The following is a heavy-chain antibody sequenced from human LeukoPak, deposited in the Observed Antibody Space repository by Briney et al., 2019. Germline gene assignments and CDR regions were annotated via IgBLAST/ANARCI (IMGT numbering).Heavy chain of an antibody. Sequence: GGSLRLSCAASGFTFRNAWVSWVPHAPGKGLEWVGRIKSKTDGGTTDYAAPVKGRFTISRDDSKNTLYLQMNSLKTEDTAVYYCTTDYEWELPDYWGQGTLVTVSS. CDR1: GFTFRNAW. D-gene: IGHD1-26*01. CDR2: IKSKTDGGTT. V-gene: IGHV3-15*01. CDR3: TTDYEWELPDY. J-gene: IGHJ4*02.